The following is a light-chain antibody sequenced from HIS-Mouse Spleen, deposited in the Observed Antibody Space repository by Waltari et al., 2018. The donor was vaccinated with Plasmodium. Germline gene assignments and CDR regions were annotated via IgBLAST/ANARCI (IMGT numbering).Light chain of an antibody. Sequence: SSELTQDPAVSVAFGQTVRIPCQGDSPRSYYASWYQQKPGQAPVLVIYGKNNRPAGIPDRFSGSSSGNTASLTITGAQAEDEADYYCNSRDSSGNHLVFGGGTKLTVL. CDR1: SPRSYY. CDR2: GKN. CDR3: NSRDSSGNHLV. V-gene: IGLV3-19*01. J-gene: IGLJ2*01.